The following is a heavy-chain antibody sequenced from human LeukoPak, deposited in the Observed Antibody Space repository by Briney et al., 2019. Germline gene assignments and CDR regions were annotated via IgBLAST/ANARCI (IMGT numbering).Heavy chain of an antibody. CDR3: ARIDPLGFFDQ. D-gene: IGHD6-25*01. Sequence: SETLSLACSVSGGFSSRYYWSWVRQPLGKGLEWLGHIFYSGHSNYNASLTSRIRMPVDTSKAQFSLELASVTAADTAVYYCARIDPLGFFDQWGPGILVTVSS. CDR2: IFYSGHS. J-gene: IGHJ4*02. CDR1: GGFSSRYY. V-gene: IGHV4-59*12.